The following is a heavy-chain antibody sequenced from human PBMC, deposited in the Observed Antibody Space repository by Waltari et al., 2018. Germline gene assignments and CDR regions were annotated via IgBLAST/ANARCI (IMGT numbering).Heavy chain of an antibody. D-gene: IGHD2-15*01. J-gene: IGHJ4*02. CDR3: ARTAGYCSGGSCYDY. CDR2: IYHSGST. V-gene: IGHV4-38-2*01. CDR1: GYSISSGYY. Sequence: QVQLQESGPGLVKPSETLSLTCAVSGYSISSGYYWGWIRQPPGKGLEWIGSIYHSGSTYYNPSLKSRVTISVDTSKNQFSLKLSSVTAADTAVYYCARTAGYCSGGSCYDYWGQGTLVTVSS.